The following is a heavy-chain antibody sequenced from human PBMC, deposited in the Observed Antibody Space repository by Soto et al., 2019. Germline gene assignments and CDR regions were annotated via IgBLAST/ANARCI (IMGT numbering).Heavy chain of an antibody. D-gene: IGHD5-18*01. Sequence: QVQLVESGGGVVQPGRSLRLSCAASGFTFSSYAMHWVRQAPGKGLEWVAVISYDGSNKYYADSVKGRFTISRDNSKKTLYLQMNSLRDEDTGVYYGGRVQSGGGGGYSYGYRDYWGQGTLVTVSS. CDR3: GRVQSGGGGGYSYGYRDY. J-gene: IGHJ4*02. V-gene: IGHV3-30-3*01. CDR2: ISYDGSNK. CDR1: GFTFSSYA.